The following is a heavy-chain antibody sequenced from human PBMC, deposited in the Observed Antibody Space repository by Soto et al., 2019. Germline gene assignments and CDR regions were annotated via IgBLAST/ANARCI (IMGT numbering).Heavy chain of an antibody. D-gene: IGHD2-15*01. CDR2: ISSRSSTM. Sequence: GGSLRLSCAASGFTFSDCYMSWIRQAPGKGLEWVSYISSRSSTMYYADSVKGRFTISSDNAKNSLYLQMNSLRVEDTAVYFCAREPLPHYCMYGVDXWGQVTTVTVS. V-gene: IGHV3-11*01. J-gene: IGHJ6*02. CDR3: AREPLPHYCMYGVDX. CDR1: GFTFSDCY.